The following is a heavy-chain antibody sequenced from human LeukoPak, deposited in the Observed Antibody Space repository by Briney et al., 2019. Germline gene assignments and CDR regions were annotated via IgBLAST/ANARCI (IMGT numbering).Heavy chain of an antibody. Sequence: GGSLRLSCVVSGITLSNYGMSWVRQAPGKGLEWVAGISDSGGTTNYADSVKGRFTIARDNSKNTLYLQMNSLRAEDTAVYYCAKRDCSSTSCYVVDYWGQGTLDTVSS. D-gene: IGHD2-2*01. V-gene: IGHV3-23*01. CDR2: ISDSGGTT. CDR3: AKRDCSSTSCYVVDY. CDR1: GITLSNYG. J-gene: IGHJ4*02.